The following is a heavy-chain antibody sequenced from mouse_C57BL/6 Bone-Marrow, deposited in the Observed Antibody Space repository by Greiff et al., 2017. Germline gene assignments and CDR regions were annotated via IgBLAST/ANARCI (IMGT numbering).Heavy chain of an antibody. D-gene: IGHD1-1*01. CDR1: GYTFTSYG. J-gene: IGHJ4*01. CDR2: IYPRSGNT. V-gene: IGHV1-81*01. CDR3: VILLLSYVPFCYAMDY. Sequence: VQLQQSGAELARPGASVKLSCKASGYTFTSYGISWVKQRTGQGLEWIGEIYPRSGNTYYNEKFKGKATLTADKSSSTAYMELRSLTSEDSAVYFCVILLLSYVPFCYAMDYWGQGTSVTVSS.